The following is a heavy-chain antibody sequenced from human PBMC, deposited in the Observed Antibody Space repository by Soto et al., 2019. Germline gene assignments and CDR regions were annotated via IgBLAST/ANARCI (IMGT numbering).Heavy chain of an antibody. CDR3: ARDNDYGYAFDI. J-gene: IGHJ3*02. D-gene: IGHD4-17*01. Sequence: ASVTVSCKASGYTFTSYGISWVRQAPGQGLEWMGWISAYNGNTNYAQKLQGRVTMTTDTSTSTAYMELRSLRSDDTAVYYCARDNDYGYAFDIWGQGTMVTVSS. CDR1: GYTFTSYG. V-gene: IGHV1-18*01. CDR2: ISAYNGNT.